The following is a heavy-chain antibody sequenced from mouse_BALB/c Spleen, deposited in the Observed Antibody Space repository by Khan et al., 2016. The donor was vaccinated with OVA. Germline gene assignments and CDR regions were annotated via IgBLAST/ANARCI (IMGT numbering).Heavy chain of an antibody. D-gene: IGHD1-3*01. CDR1: GYSFTGYF. Sequence: EVQLQESGPELVKPGASVKISCKASGYSFTGYFMNWVMQSHGKSLEWIGRINPHIGETLYNQKFKGKATLTVDESSRTVHMELRSLASEDSAVYYGARKIGSDFDYWGQGTSVTVSS. CDR2: INPHIGET. J-gene: IGHJ2*02. CDR3: ARKIGSDFDY. V-gene: IGHV1-20*02.